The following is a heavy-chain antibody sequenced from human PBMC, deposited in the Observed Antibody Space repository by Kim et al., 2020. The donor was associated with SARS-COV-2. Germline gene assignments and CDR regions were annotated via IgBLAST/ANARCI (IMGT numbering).Heavy chain of an antibody. V-gene: IGHV1-3*01. J-gene: IGHJ3*02. CDR2: INAGNGNT. Sequence: ASVKVSCKASGYTFTSYAMHWVRQAPGQRLEWMGWINAGNGNTKYSQKFQGRVTITRDTSASTAYMELSSLRSEDTAVYYCAVGRGGDWNDAFDIWGQGTMVTVSS. D-gene: IGHD2-21*02. CDR1: GYTFTSYA. CDR3: AVGRGGDWNDAFDI.